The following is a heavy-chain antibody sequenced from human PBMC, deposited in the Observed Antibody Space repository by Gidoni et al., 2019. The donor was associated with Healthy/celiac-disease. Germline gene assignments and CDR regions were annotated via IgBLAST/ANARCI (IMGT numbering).Heavy chain of an antibody. CDR3: ARLGSSSYYYYYGMDV. V-gene: IGHV4-59*08. J-gene: IGHJ6*02. CDR2: IYYSGST. D-gene: IGHD6-6*01. CDR1: GGSISSYY. Sequence: QVQLQESGPGLVKPSETLSLTCTVSGGSISSYYWSWIRQPPGKGLEWIGYIYYSGSTNYNPSLKSRVTISVDTSKNQFSLKLSSVTAADTAVYYCARLGSSSYYYYYGMDVWGQGTTVTVSS.